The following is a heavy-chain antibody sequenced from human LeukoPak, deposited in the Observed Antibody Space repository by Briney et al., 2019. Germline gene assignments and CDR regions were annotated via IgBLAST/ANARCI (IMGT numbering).Heavy chain of an antibody. CDR2: IYYSGNT. Sequence: PSETLSLTCTVSGGSISSGGYYWRWIRQHPGRGLEWIAYIYYSGNTYYNPSLKSRVTISVDTSKNQFSLKLSSVTAADTAVYYCARGLGYCSGGSCYSGYYYGMDVWGKGTTVTVSS. CDR3: ARGLGYCSGGSCYSGYYYGMDV. J-gene: IGHJ6*04. D-gene: IGHD2-15*01. CDR1: GGSISSGGYY. V-gene: IGHV4-31*03.